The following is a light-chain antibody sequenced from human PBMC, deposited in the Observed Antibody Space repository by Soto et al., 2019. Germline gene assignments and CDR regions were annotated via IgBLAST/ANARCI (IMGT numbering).Light chain of an antibody. CDR2: GES. CDR1: QSVSST. V-gene: IGKV3-15*01. J-gene: IGKJ1*01. Sequence: EIVMTQSPATLSVSPGDRTTLSCRASQSVSSTLAWYQQKPGQSPRLVIYGESTRATGIPDRLSGSGSGTEFNLTISSLQSEDFAVYYCQQYNNWPGTFGQGTKVDIK. CDR3: QQYNNWPGT.